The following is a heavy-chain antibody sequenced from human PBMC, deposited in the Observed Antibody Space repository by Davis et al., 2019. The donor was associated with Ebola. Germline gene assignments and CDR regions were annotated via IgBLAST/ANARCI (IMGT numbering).Heavy chain of an antibody. J-gene: IGHJ4*02. CDR1: GFTVSSNY. CDR2: IYSGGST. CDR3: ARDPLGIPRGWHPKT. Sequence: PGGSLRLSCAASGFTVSSNYMSWVRQAPGKGLEWVSVIYSGGSTYYADFVKGRFTISRDNSKNTLYLQMNSLRAEDTAVYYCARDPLGIPRGWHPKTWGQGTLVTVSS. V-gene: IGHV3-66*01. D-gene: IGHD3-10*01.